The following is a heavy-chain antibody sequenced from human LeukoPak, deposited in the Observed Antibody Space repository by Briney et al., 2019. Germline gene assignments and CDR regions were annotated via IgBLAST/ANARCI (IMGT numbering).Heavy chain of an antibody. J-gene: IGHJ4*02. CDR3: AARNY. D-gene: IGHD1-14*01. CDR2: IYSRGAT. V-gene: IGHV3-53*01. Sequence: GGSLRLSCAASGFSVSNNYMSWVRQAPGKGLEGVSVIYSRGATSYADSVKGRFTLSRDNSKNTLYLQMNSLRVEDTAVYYCAARNYWGQGTLVTVSS. CDR1: GFSVSNNY.